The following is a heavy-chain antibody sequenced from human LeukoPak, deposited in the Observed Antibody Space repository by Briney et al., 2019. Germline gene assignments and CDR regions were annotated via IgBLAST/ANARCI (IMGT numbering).Heavy chain of an antibody. CDR1: GGSFSGYY. V-gene: IGHV4-34*01. CDR3: ARGRGYYYGSGSYNSPNWFDP. J-gene: IGHJ5*02. D-gene: IGHD3-10*01. CDR2: INHSGST. Sequence: SETLSLTCAVYGGSFSGYYWSWIRQPPGKGLEWIGEINHSGSTNYNPSLKGRVTISVDTSKNQFSLKLSSVTAADTAVYYCARGRGYYYGSGSYNSPNWFDPWGQGTLVTVSS.